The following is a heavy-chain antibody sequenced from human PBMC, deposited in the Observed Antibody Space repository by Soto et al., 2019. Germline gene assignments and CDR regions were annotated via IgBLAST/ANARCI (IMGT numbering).Heavy chain of an antibody. Sequence: QVQLVQSGAEVKKPGSSVKVSCKASGGTFSSYAISWVQQAPGQGLEWMGGIIPIFGTADYAQKFQGRVTITADDFTSTAYMELSSLRSEDTAVYYCARHLGGNHYYYGMDVWGQGTTVTVSS. D-gene: IGHD3-16*01. J-gene: IGHJ6*02. CDR3: ARHLGGNHYYYGMDV. CDR1: GGTFSSYA. CDR2: IIPIFGTA. V-gene: IGHV1-69*12.